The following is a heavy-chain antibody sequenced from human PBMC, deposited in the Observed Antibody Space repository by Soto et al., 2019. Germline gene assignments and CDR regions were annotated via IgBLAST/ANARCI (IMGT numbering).Heavy chain of an antibody. Sequence: GGSLRLSCAASGFTFSSYAMNWVRQAPGKGLERVAVISYDGSNKYYADSVKGRFTISRDNSKNTLYLQMNSLRAADTAVYYCARDPGASGSYYYGMDVWGQGTTVTVSS. J-gene: IGHJ6*02. D-gene: IGHD1-26*01. CDR1: GFTFSSYA. V-gene: IGHV3-30-3*01. CDR2: ISYDGSNK. CDR3: ARDPGASGSYYYGMDV.